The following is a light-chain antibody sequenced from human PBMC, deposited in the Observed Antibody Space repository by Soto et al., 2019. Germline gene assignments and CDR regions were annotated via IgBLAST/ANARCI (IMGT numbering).Light chain of an antibody. CDR2: DVS. V-gene: IGLV2-14*01. J-gene: IGLJ1*01. Sequence: QSALTQPASVSGSPGQSITISCTGTSSDVGGYNYVSWYQQHPGKAPKLMIYDVSNRPSGVSNRFSGSKSGNTASLTISGLQAEDEADYYFSSYTGSSTPYVFGTGTKLTVL. CDR1: SSDVGGYNY. CDR3: SSYTGSSTPYV.